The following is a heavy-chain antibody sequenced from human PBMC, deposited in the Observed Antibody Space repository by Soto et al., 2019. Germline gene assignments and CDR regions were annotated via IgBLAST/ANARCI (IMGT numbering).Heavy chain of an antibody. CDR1: GFPFISHT. CDR2: LSSKSAYI. Sequence: EVQLVESGGGLVKPGESLTLSCVASGFPFISHTMSWIRQAPGKGLEWVSSLSSKSAYIYYTESVRGRFNVSRDNAKNSLFLQMNSLRVEDTGVYYCARVGRYLSESTESHWGRGTWVIVSS. CDR3: ARVGRYLSESTESH. V-gene: IGHV3-21*01. D-gene: IGHD3-10*01. J-gene: IGHJ4*02.